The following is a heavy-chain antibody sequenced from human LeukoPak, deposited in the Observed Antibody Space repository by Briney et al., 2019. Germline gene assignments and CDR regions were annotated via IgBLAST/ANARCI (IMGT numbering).Heavy chain of an antibody. CDR3: ARDGRETGSNGLIDY. CDR2: IYYSGST. D-gene: IGHD1-14*01. J-gene: IGHJ4*02. Sequence: PSQTLSLTYTVSGGSISSGDYYWSWIRQPPGKGLEWIGYIYYSGSTYYNPSLKSRVTISVDTSKNQFSLKLSSVTAADTAVYYCARDGRETGSNGLIDYWGQGTLVTVSS. V-gene: IGHV4-30-4*08. CDR1: GGSISSGDYY.